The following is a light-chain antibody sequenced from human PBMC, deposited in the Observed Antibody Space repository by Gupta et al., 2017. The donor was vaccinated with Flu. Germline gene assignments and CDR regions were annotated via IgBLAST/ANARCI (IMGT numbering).Light chain of an antibody. J-gene: IGKJ2*01. V-gene: IGKV1-39*01. CDR1: QSIKIY. CDR2: SAS. Sequence: DIQMTQSPSSLSASAGDRVTLTCRASQSIKIYLNWYQQKPGKAPKVLIYSASTLQSGVPSRFSGSGSATDFTLTISSLQPEDFATYYCQQSFSTPHTFGLGTKLEIK. CDR3: QQSFSTPHT.